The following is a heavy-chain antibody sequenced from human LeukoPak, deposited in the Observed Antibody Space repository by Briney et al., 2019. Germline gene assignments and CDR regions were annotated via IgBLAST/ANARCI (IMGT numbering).Heavy chain of an antibody. V-gene: IGHV1-69*13. D-gene: IGHD1-1*01. J-gene: IGHJ4*02. CDR3: ARHVSTTGTTGYYYFDY. Sequence: SVKVSCKASGGTFSSYAISWVRQAPGQGLEWMGGIIPLFGTANYAQKFQGRVTITADESTSTAYMELSSLRSEDTAVYYCARHVSTTGTTGYYYFDYWGQGTLVTVSS. CDR1: GGTFSSYA. CDR2: IIPLFGTA.